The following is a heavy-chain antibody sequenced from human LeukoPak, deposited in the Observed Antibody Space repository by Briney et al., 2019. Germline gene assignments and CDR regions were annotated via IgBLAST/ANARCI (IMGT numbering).Heavy chain of an antibody. J-gene: IGHJ3*02. Sequence: LVKVSCKASGGTVGRYAISWVGQAPGHGREWMGGIIPTFGTANFAQKFQGRLTITADESQSTAYMELSSLRSADTAVYYCASSYCSSTSCYSVLGAFDIWGQGTMVTVSS. V-gene: IGHV1-69*13. CDR1: GGTVGRYA. D-gene: IGHD2-2*01. CDR3: ASSYCSSTSCYSVLGAFDI. CDR2: IIPTFGTA.